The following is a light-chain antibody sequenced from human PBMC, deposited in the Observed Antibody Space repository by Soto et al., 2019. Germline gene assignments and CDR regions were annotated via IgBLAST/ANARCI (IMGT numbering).Light chain of an antibody. CDR3: QQYNNWPT. CDR1: QSISSY. Sequence: DIQMTQPPSSLSASVGDRVTITCRASQSISSYLNWYQQRPGRAPKLLIYKSSILESGVPSRFSGSGSGTEFTLTISSLQSEDFAVYYCQQYNNWPTFGGGTKVDIK. J-gene: IGKJ4*01. V-gene: IGKV1-39*01. CDR2: KSS.